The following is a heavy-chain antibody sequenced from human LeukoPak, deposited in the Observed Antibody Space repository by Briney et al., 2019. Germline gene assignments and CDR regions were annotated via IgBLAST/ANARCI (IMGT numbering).Heavy chain of an antibody. CDR1: GGSISSSSYY. D-gene: IGHD6-13*01. CDR3: ARGIAAAGDYYYYGMDV. V-gene: IGHV4-61*05. CDR2: IYYSGST. Sequence: SETLSLTCTVSGGSISSSSYYWGWIRQPPGKGLEWIGYIYYSGSTNYNPSLKSRVTISVDTSKNQFSLKLSSVTAADTAVYYCARGIAAAGDYYYYGMDVWGQGTTVTVSS. J-gene: IGHJ6*02.